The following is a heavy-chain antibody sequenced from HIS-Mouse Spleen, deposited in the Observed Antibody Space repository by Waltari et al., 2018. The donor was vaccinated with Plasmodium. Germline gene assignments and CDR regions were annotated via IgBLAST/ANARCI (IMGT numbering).Heavy chain of an antibody. Sequence: EVQLVESGGGLVQPGGSLGLSCAASGFTFSTYWMTWVRQSPGKGLVWVSRINSDGSSTNYADAVKGRFTISRDNAKNTLYLQMNSLRAEDTAVYYCARSSLNAFDIWGQGTMVTVSS. CDR2: INSDGSST. CDR1: GFTFSTYW. V-gene: IGHV3-74*01. CDR3: ARSSLNAFDI. J-gene: IGHJ3*02.